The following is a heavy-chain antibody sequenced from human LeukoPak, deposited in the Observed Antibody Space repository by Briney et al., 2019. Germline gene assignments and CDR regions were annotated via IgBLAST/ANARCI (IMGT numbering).Heavy chain of an antibody. CDR3: ARAGDYERWFDP. J-gene: IGHJ5*02. V-gene: IGHV4-59*08. Sequence: PSETLSLTCTVSGGSISSYYWSWIRQPPGKGLEWIGYIYNSGNTNYSPYYNPSLKSRVTISVDTSKNQFSLRLSSVTAADTAVYYCARAGDYERWFDPWGQGTLVTVSS. D-gene: IGHD4-17*01. CDR2: IYNSGNT. CDR1: GGSISSYY.